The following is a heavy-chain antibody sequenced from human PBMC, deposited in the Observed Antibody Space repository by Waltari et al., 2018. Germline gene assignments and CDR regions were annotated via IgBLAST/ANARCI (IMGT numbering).Heavy chain of an antibody. CDR3: ARDASTAVPEGDAFDI. D-gene: IGHD6-19*01. Sequence: QVQLVQSGAEVKKPGASVKVSCKASGYTFSAYFMHWVRQPPGQGLEWMGRIDPNSGGTNYAQKFQGRVTMTRDTSISTIYMELRRLTFDDTALYYCARDASTAVPEGDAFDIWGQGTMVAVSA. V-gene: IGHV1-2*06. J-gene: IGHJ3*02. CDR1: GYTFSAYF. CDR2: IDPNSGGT.